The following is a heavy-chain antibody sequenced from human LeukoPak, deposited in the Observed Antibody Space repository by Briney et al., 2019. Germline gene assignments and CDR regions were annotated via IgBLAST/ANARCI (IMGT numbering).Heavy chain of an antibody. D-gene: IGHD4-11*01. J-gene: IGHJ4*02. CDR1: GFTFNTYT. CDR2: ISSSSTYM. CDR3: ARQGHLSDYTLDY. V-gene: IGHV3-21*01. Sequence: PGGSLRLSCAASGFTFNTYTMNWVRQAPGRGLEWVSSISSSSTYMYYADSLKGRFTISRDNAKNSLYLQVNFLRAEDTAVYYCARQGHLSDYTLDYWGQGTLVSVSS.